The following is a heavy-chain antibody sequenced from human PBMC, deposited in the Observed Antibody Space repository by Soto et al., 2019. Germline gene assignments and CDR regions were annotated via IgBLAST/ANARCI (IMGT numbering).Heavy chain of an antibody. V-gene: IGHV1-69-2*01. CDR1: GFAFTDYY. CDR3: ATSYHWNDTGFHT. D-gene: IGHD1-20*01. CDR2: VDSGDGEA. Sequence: EVQLVQSGAEVKKPGGTVKISCKVSGFAFTDYYVHWVKQAPGRGPEWMGRVDSGDGEAIYAEKFQGRGTITADTSADTAYMEVTSLRSEDTALYYCATSYHWNDTGFHTWGQGTSVIGYS. J-gene: IGHJ5*02.